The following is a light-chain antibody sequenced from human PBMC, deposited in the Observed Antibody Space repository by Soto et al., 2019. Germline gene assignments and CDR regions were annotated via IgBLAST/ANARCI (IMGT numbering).Light chain of an antibody. CDR2: GAS. Sequence: EILLTQSPGTLSLSPGARATLSCGASQSISSSYLAWYQQKPGHAPRLLIYGASSRATGIPERFSGSGSGTDFTLTISRLAPEDFALYYCQQYGNSPWTFGQGTKVDIK. J-gene: IGKJ1*01. CDR1: QSISSSY. CDR3: QQYGNSPWT. V-gene: IGKV3-20*01.